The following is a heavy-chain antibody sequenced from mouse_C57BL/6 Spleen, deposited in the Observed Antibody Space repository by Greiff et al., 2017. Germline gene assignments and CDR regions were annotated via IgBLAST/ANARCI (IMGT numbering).Heavy chain of an antibody. D-gene: IGHD1-1*01. J-gene: IGHJ4*01. CDR2: INPSNGGT. Sequence: QVQLKQPGTELVKPGASVKLSCKASGYTFTSYWMHWVKQRPGQGLEWIGNINPSNGGTNYNEKFKSKATLTVDKSSSTAYMQLSSLTSEDSAVYYCARSEYYGSSYVGYAMDYWGQGTSVTVSS. V-gene: IGHV1-53*01. CDR3: ARSEYYGSSYVGYAMDY. CDR1: GYTFTSYW.